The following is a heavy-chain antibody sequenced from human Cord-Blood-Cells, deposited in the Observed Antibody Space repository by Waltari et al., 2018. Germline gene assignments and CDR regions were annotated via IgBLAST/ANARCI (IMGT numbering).Heavy chain of an antibody. CDR3: ARGGIEYSSSLVNPYYFDY. CDR2: INPNRGGT. J-gene: IGHJ4*02. Sequence: QVQLVQSGAEVKKPGASVKVSCKASGYTFTGYYMHWVRQAPGQGLEWMGWINPNRGGTNYAQKFQGRVTMTRDTSISTAYMELSRLRSDDTAVYYCARGGIEYSSSLVNPYYFDYWGQGTLVTVSS. CDR1: GYTFTGYY. D-gene: IGHD6-6*01. V-gene: IGHV1-2*02.